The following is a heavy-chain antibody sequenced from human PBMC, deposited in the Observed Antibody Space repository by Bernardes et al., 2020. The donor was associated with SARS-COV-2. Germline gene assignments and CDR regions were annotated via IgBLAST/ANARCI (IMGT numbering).Heavy chain of an antibody. CDR3: AKDYCSIISCPVRWYYYAMDV. CDR1: GFSFNNYA. V-gene: IGHV3-23*01. CDR2: ISASGAST. J-gene: IGHJ6*02. Sequence: GSLIRSCAASGFSFNNYAMNWVRQVPGQGLERVSGISASGASTYYADSVKGRFTISRENSRNTLNLQMDNLRAEDTALYYCAKDYCSIISCPVRWYYYAMDVWGQGTTVTVSS. D-gene: IGHD2-2*01.